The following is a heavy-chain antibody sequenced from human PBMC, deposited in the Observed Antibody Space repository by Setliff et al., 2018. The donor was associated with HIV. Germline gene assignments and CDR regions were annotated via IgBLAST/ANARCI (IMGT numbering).Heavy chain of an antibody. D-gene: IGHD5-18*01. J-gene: IGHJ4*02. V-gene: IGHV4-59*01. Sequence: PSETLSLTCSVSGDSITSYYWSWIRQPPGKGLEWIGYIYYTGSTTYNPSLKSRVTMSGDTSKNKVSLKLRSVSAADTAVYYCARSRRYSLYYFDYWGQGTLVAVSS. CDR3: ARSRRYSLYYFDY. CDR2: IYYTGST. CDR1: GDSITSYY.